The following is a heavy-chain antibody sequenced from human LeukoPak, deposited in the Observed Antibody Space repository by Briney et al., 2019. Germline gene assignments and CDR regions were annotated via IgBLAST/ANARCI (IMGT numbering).Heavy chain of an antibody. CDR1: GFTFSDCI. Sequence: EGSLRLSCAASGFTFSDCILGWVRQAPGKGLEWVGRIRRGANSYTTEYAASVKGRFTISRDDSKNSLYLHMNSLKTEDTAVYHCSRDGGEGGNSAFDIWGQGTMVTVSS. CDR2: IRRGANSYTT. D-gene: IGHD3-16*01. CDR3: SRDGGEGGNSAFDI. J-gene: IGHJ3*02. V-gene: IGHV3-72*01.